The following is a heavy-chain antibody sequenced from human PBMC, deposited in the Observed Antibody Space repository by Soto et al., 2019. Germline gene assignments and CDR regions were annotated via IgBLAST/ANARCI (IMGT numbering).Heavy chain of an antibody. CDR3: ARGGVGYDILTGSTNLFDY. Sequence: ASVKVSCKASAYTFTSYGISWVRQAPGQGLEWMGWISAYNGNTNYAQKLQGRVTMTTDTSTSTAYMELRSLRSDDTAVYYCARGGVGYDILTGSTNLFDYWGQGTLVTVSS. CDR2: ISAYNGNT. CDR1: AYTFTSYG. J-gene: IGHJ4*02. V-gene: IGHV1-18*01. D-gene: IGHD3-9*01.